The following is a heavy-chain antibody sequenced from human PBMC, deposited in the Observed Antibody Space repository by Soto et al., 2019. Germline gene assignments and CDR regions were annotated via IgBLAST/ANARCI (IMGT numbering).Heavy chain of an antibody. CDR3: AKDREYSYGFEPFTTFDY. D-gene: IGHD5-18*01. CDR1: GFTFSSYA. V-gene: IGHV3-23*01. CDR2: ISGSGGST. Sequence: PGGSLRLSCAASGFTFSSYAMSWVRQAPGKGLEWVSAISGSGGSTYYADSVKGRFTISRDNSKNTLYLQMNSLRAEDTAVYYCAKDREYSYGFEPFTTFDYWGQGTLVTVSS. J-gene: IGHJ4*02.